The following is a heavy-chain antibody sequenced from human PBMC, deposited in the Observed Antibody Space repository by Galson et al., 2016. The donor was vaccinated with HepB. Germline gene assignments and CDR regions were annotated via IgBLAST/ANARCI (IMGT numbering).Heavy chain of an antibody. V-gene: IGHV3-74*01. CDR1: GFTFTNHW. CDR3: ARGRRYYYYMDV. D-gene: IGHD1-14*01. CDR2: INTAGTNA. J-gene: IGHJ6*03. Sequence: SLRLSCAASGFTFTNHWMHWVRQVPGKGLVWVSRINTAGTNATYADSVKGRLTIPRDNTKKTVYLQMNSLRAEDTAVYYCARGRRYYYYMDVWGKGTTVTVSS.